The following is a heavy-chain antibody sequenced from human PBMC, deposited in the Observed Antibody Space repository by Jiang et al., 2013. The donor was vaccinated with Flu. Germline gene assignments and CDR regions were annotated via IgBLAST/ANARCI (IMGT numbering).Heavy chain of an antibody. D-gene: IGHD1-26*01. J-gene: IGHJ5*02. V-gene: IGHV1-69*01. Sequence: KASGGTFSSYAISWVRQAPGQGLEWMGGIIPIFGTANYAQKFQGRVTITADESTSTAYMELSSLRSEDTAVYYCARDPSPYSGSYPGWFDPWGQGTLVTVSS. CDR3: ARDPSPYSGSYPGWFDP. CDR2: IIPIFGTA. CDR1: GGTFSSYA.